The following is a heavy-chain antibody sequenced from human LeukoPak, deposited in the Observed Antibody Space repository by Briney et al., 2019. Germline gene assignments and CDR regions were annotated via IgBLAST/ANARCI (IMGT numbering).Heavy chain of an antibody. CDR1: GYTFSSYY. V-gene: IGHV1-46*01. D-gene: IGHD3-22*01. Sequence: ASVKVSCKASGYTFSSYYMHWVRQAPGQGLEWMGIINPSGGSTSYAQKFQGRVTMTRDTSTSTVYMELSSLRSEDTAVYYCARDHHTAYSSGTSRELQPPTFDYWGQGNLVTVSS. CDR3: ARDHHTAYSSGTSRELQPPTFDY. CDR2: INPSGGST. J-gene: IGHJ4*02.